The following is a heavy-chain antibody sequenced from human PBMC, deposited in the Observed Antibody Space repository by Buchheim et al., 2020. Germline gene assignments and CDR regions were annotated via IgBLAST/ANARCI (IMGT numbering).Heavy chain of an antibody. D-gene: IGHD3-22*01. CDR2: ILYSGST. J-gene: IGHJ2*01. V-gene: IGHV4-59*01. CDR3: ARRSESSGYSWYFDL. CDR1: GGSISSFY. Sequence: HVQLQESGPGLVKPSETLSLSCAVSGGSISSFYWSWIRQSPGKKLEWVGYILYSGSTTYNPSLKGRVTMSVDTSTTQLSLGLTSVTAADTAVYYCARRSESSGYSWYFDLWGRGT.